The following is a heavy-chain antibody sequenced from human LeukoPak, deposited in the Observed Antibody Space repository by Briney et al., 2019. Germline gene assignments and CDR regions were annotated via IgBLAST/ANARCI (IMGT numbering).Heavy chain of an antibody. V-gene: IGHV4-59*01. CDR2: IYYRVTS. CDR1: GDSISTYY. Sequence: SETLSLTCTVSGDSISTYYWSWIRQPPGKGLEWIGYIYYRVTSDYNPSLKSRVTMSVDMSTRQISLKLSSVTAADTAVYYCARERRDGYKYYFDYWGQGTLVTVSS. CDR3: ARERRDGYKYYFDY. D-gene: IGHD5-24*01. J-gene: IGHJ4*02.